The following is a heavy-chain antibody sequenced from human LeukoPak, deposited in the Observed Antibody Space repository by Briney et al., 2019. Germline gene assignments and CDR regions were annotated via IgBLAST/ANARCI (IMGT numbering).Heavy chain of an antibody. CDR2: IIPIFGTV. CDR1: GGTFSSYA. J-gene: IGHJ6*02. D-gene: IGHD3-10*01. CDR3: ARDTLGGSYYYGASYYYCYYGMDV. V-gene: IGHV1-69*13. Sequence: ASVKVSCKASGGTFSSYAISWVRQAPGQGLEWMGGIIPIFGTVNYAQKFQGRVTITADESTSTAYMELSSLRSEDTAVYYCARDTLGGSYYYGASYYYCYYGMDVWGQGTTVTVSS.